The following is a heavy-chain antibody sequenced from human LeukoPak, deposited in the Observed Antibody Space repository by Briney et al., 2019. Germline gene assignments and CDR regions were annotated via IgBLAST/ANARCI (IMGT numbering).Heavy chain of an antibody. D-gene: IGHD6-19*01. Sequence: GGSLRLSCAASGFTFSSYAMSWVRQAPGKGLEWVSAISGSGGSTYYADSVKGRFTISRDNSKNTLYLQMNSLRAEDTAVYYCAKGLKDSSGWYYAPSYGMDVWGQGTTVTVSS. V-gene: IGHV3-23*01. CDR2: ISGSGGST. CDR3: AKGLKDSSGWYYAPSYGMDV. J-gene: IGHJ6*02. CDR1: GFTFSSYA.